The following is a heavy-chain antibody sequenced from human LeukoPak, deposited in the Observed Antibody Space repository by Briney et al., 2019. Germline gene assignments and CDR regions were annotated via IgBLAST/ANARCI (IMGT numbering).Heavy chain of an antibody. CDR3: ARGFDLLVAFDY. V-gene: IGHV1-2*02. Sequence: ASVKVSCKASGYNFSGYYMYWVRQAPGQGLEWMGWINPNSGGTNYAQKFQGRVTMTRDTSISTVYMELSRLRSDDTAVYYCARGFDLLVAFDYWGQGTLVTVSS. CDR2: INPNSGGT. D-gene: IGHD5-12*01. J-gene: IGHJ4*02. CDR1: GYNFSGYY.